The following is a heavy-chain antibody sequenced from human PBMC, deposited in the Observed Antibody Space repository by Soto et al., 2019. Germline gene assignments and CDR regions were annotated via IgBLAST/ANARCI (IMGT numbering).Heavy chain of an antibody. CDR3: ARGGSSGWPFDY. V-gene: IGHV1-3*01. Sequence: ASVKVSCKASGYTFTSYAIHWVRQAPGQRLEWMGWINAGNGNTKYSQKFQGRVTITRDTSASTAYMELSSLRSEDTAVYHCARGGSSGWPFDYWGQGTLVTVSS. J-gene: IGHJ4*02. CDR1: GYTFTSYA. D-gene: IGHD6-19*01. CDR2: INAGNGNT.